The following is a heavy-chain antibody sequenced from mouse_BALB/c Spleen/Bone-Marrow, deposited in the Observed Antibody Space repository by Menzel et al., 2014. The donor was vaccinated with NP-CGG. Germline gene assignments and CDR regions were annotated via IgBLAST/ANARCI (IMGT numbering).Heavy chain of an antibody. D-gene: IGHD2-4*01. CDR1: GLNIKDTY. CDR3: ARWGITTGFAY. J-gene: IGHJ3*01. V-gene: IGHV14-3*02. Sequence: EVQLQQSGAELVKPGASVKLSCTASGLNIKDTYMHWVKQRPEQGLEWIGRIDPANGNTKDDPKFQGKATITADTSSNTAYLQLSSLTSEDTAVYYCARWGITTGFAYWGQGTLVTVSA. CDR2: IDPANGNT.